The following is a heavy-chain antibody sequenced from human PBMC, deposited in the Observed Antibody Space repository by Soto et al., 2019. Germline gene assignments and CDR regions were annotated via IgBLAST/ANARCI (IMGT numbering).Heavy chain of an antibody. Sequence: NPSETLSLTCTVSSGSFRTYYWSWIRQPAGKGLEWIGRIYSTGSTLYNPSLKSRITMSVDTSKNQFSLRLSSVTAADTAVYYCAGGAAAVYFDYWGQGTVVTVSS. V-gene: IGHV4-4*07. CDR1: SGSFRTYY. CDR3: AGGAAAVYFDY. J-gene: IGHJ4*02. CDR2: IYSTGST. D-gene: IGHD6-13*01.